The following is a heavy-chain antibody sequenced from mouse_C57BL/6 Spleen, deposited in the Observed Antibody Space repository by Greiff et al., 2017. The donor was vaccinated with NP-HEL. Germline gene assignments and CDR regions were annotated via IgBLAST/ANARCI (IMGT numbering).Heavy chain of an antibody. D-gene: IGHD2-1*01. Sequence: EVKLVESGPGLVKPSQSLSLTCSVTGYSITSGYYWNWIRQFPGNKLEWMGYISYDGSNNYNPSLKNRISITRDTSKNQFFLKLNSVTTEDTATYYCALYYGNYWYFDVWGTGTTVTVSS. CDR2: ISYDGSN. CDR1: GYSITSGYY. CDR3: ALYYGNYWYFDV. J-gene: IGHJ1*03. V-gene: IGHV3-6*01.